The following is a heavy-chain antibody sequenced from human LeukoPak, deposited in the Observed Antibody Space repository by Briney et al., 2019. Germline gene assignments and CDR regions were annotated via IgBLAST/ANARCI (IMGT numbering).Heavy chain of an antibody. V-gene: IGHV3-48*01. Sequence: GSLRLLCGASGFILRQFCLDWVRQAPGEGLGWVSHIRSSSETFYADSVKGRFTISRDNARNSLYLQMNNLRGEDTAIYYCARDAGNSGYGCDLWGQGTLVTVSS. CDR3: ARDAGNSGYGCDL. D-gene: IGHD5-12*01. CDR1: GFILRQFC. J-gene: IGHJ5*02. CDR2: IRSSSET.